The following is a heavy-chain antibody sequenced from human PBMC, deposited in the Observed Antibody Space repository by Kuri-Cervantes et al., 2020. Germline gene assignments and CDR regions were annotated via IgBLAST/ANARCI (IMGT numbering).Heavy chain of an antibody. CDR2: INPSGGST. CDR1: GYTFTSYY. Sequence: ASVKVSCKASGYTFTSYYMHWVRQAPGQGLEWMGIINPSGGSTSYAQKFQGWVTMTRDTSISTAYMELSRLRSDDTAVYYCARAKHYGSGTNWFDPWGQGTLVTVSS. CDR3: ARAKHYGSGTNWFDP. J-gene: IGHJ5*02. V-gene: IGHV1-46*01. D-gene: IGHD3-10*01.